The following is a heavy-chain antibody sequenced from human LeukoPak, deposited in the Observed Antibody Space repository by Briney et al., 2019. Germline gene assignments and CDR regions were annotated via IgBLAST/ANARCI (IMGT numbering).Heavy chain of an antibody. V-gene: IGHV3-21*01. CDR1: GFTFSSYS. D-gene: IGHD3-3*01. J-gene: IGHJ4*02. Sequence: GGSLRLSCAASGFTFSSYSMNWVRQAPGKGLEWFSSISSSSSYIYYADPVKGRFTISRDNAKKSLYLKMNSLRAEDTAVYYCARVGDRSGYSYFDYWGQGTLVTVSS. CDR3: ARVGDRSGYSYFDY. CDR2: ISSSSSYI.